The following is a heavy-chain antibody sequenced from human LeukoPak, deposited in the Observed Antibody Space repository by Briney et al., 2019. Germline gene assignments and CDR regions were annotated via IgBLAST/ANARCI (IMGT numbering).Heavy chain of an antibody. Sequence: GGSLRLSCAASGFTFNNFGMHWVRQAPGKGLEWVTFIQYNGNNKYYADSVKGRFTISRDNSKNTLYLHMNSLRAEDTAVYYCAKDNRDYYIDYWGQGTLVTVSS. V-gene: IGHV3-30*02. D-gene: IGHD3-10*01. J-gene: IGHJ4*02. CDR2: IQYNGNNK. CDR3: AKDNRDYYIDY. CDR1: GFTFNNFG.